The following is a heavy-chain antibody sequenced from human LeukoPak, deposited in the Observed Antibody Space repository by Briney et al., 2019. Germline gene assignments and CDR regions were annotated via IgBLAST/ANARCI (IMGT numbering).Heavy chain of an antibody. CDR3: ARAKWELLPDY. Sequence: ASVKVSCKASGGTFSSYAISWVRQATGQGLEWMGWMNPNSGNTGYAQKFQGRVTITRNTSISTAYMELSSLRSEDTAVYYCARAKWELLPDYWGQGTLVTVSS. D-gene: IGHD1-26*01. J-gene: IGHJ4*02. V-gene: IGHV1-8*03. CDR1: GGTFSSYA. CDR2: MNPNSGNT.